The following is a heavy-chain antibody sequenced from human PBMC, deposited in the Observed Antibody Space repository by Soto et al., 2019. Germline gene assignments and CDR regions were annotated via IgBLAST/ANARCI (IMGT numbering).Heavy chain of an antibody. V-gene: IGHV4-39*01. CDR1: GGSISSSSYY. D-gene: IGHD3-3*02. CDR3: ASPKIALYTWFDP. J-gene: IGHJ5*02. CDR2: IYYSGST. Sequence: SETLSLTCTVSGGSISSSSYYWGWIRQPPGKGLEWIGSIYYSGSTYYNPSLKSRVTISVDTSKNQFSLKLSSVTAADTAVYYCASPKIALYTWFDPWGQGTVVTVYS.